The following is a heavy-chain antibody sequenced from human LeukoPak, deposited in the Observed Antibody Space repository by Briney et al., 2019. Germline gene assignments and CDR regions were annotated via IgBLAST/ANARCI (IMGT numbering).Heavy chain of an antibody. CDR3: ARAQVVLYTDDYGDYRNYYGMDV. CDR1: GGSISSYY. D-gene: IGHD4-17*01. Sequence: SETLSLTCTVSGGSISSYYWSWIRQPPGKGLEWIGDMYYSGSTNYNPSLKSRVTISVDTSKNQFSLKLSSVTAADTAVYYCARAQVVLYTDDYGDYRNYYGMDVWGKGTTVTVSS. CDR2: MYYSGST. V-gene: IGHV4-59*01. J-gene: IGHJ6*04.